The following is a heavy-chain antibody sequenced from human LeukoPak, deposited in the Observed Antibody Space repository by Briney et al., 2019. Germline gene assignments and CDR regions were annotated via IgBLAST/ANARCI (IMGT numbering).Heavy chain of an antibody. J-gene: IGHJ4*02. CDR2: VDWNSGSI. V-gene: IGHV3-9*01. D-gene: IGHD3-3*01. CDR1: GFTFDDYA. CDR3: ARDQYDTWSRRGNFDS. Sequence: GGSLRLSCAASGFTFDDYAMYWVRQAPGKGLEWVSSVDWNSGSIDYADSLKGRFTVSRDNAKNSLYLEMNSLRVEDTAVFYCARDQYDTWSRRGNFDSWGQGTLVIVSS.